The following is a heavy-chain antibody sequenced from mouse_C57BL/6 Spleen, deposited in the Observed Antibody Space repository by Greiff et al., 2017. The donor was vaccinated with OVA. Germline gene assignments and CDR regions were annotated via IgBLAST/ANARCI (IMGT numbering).Heavy chain of an antibody. V-gene: IGHV5-9-1*02. CDR3: TRGGDYFAWFAY. J-gene: IGHJ3*01. CDR2: ISSGGDYI. D-gene: IGHD1-1*01. CDR1: GFTFSSYA. Sequence: EVMLVESGEGLVKPGGSLKLSCAASGFTFSSYAMSWVRQTPEKRLEWVAYISSGGDYIYYADTVKGRFNISRDNARNTLYLQMSSLKSEDTAMYYCTRGGDYFAWFAYWGQGTLVTVSA.